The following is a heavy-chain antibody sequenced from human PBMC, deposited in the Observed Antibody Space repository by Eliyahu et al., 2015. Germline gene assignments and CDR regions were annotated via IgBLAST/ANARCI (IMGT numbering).Heavy chain of an antibody. V-gene: IGHV3-64*01. D-gene: IGHD1-26*01. CDR3: AREGRSGSYVYYYYGMDV. J-gene: IGHJ6*02. CDR2: ISNNGDST. Sequence: EVQLVESGXGLVQPGGSLXLSCAAXGFTFSSYAMHWVRXAPGKGLEXVSTISNNGDSTFYAKPVRGRFTISRDNSKNTLYLQMGSLRAEDMAVYYCAREGRSGSYVYYYYGMDVWGQGTTVTVAS. CDR1: GFTFSSYA.